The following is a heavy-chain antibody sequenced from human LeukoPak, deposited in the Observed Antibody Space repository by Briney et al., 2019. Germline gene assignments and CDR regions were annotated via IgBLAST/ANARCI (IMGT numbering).Heavy chain of an antibody. Sequence: GGSLRLSCAASGFTFSSYWMSWVRQAPGKGLEWVATIKRDGSVKRYVDSVRGRFIISRDNAENSLSLQMDSLRADDTAMYYCARLLGDSTIYDVWGQGTLVTVSS. D-gene: IGHD3-16*01. CDR1: GFTFSSYW. CDR3: ARLLGDSTIYDV. V-gene: IGHV3-7*01. J-gene: IGHJ4*02. CDR2: IKRDGSVK.